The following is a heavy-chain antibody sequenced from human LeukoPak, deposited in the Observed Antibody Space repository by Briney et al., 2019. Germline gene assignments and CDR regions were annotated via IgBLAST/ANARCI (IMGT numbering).Heavy chain of an antibody. CDR1: GFTFSNYW. D-gene: IGHD1-26*01. CDR3: ATLPAGGKYPS. J-gene: IGHJ4*02. Sequence: GGSLRLSCEGSGFTFSNYWMGWVRQAPGKGLQWVANIKTDGSEKYYVDSVKGRFTISRDNSKNTLYLQMNSLRAEDTAVYYCATLPAGGKYPSWGQGTPVTVSS. V-gene: IGHV3-7*01. CDR2: IKTDGSEK.